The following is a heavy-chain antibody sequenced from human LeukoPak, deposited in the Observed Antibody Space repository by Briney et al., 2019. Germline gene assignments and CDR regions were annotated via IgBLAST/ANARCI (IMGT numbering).Heavy chain of an antibody. D-gene: IGHD7-27*01. V-gene: IGHV3-23*01. J-gene: IGHJ4*02. CDR1: GFTFSSYA. CDR2: ISGSGGST. CDR3: AASLGPLTEY. Sequence: PGGSLRLSCAASGFTFSSYAMSWVRQAPGKGLEWVSAISGSGGSTYYADSVEGRFTISRDNAKNTLHLQMNSLRAEDTAVYYCAASLGPLTEYWGQGTLVTVSS.